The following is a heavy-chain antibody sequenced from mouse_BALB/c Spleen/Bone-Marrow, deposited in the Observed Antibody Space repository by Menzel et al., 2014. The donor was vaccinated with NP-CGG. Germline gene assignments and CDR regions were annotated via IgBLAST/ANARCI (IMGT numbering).Heavy chain of an antibody. Sequence: QVQLQQSGAELVMPGASVKMSCKASGYTFTDYWMHWVKQRPGQGLEWIGAIDTSDSYTSYNQKFKGKATLTVDESSSTAYMQLSSLTSEDSAVYYCARGTGWCFDVWGAGTTVTVSS. J-gene: IGHJ1*01. CDR1: GYTFTDYW. V-gene: IGHV1-69*01. CDR2: IDTSDSYT. CDR3: ARGTGWCFDV. D-gene: IGHD4-1*01.